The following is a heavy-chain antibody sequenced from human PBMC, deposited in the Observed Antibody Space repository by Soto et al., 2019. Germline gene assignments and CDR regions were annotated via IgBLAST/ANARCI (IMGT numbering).Heavy chain of an antibody. CDR3: STDPPNDYMWGNYRPSPDY. V-gene: IGHV3-15*01. J-gene: IGHJ4*02. Sequence: EVQLVESGGGLVKPGGSLRLSCAASGFTFSNAWMSWVRQAPGKGLEWVGRIKSKIDGGTTDYAAPVKGRFTISRDDSKNTVYLQMNSLRTEETAVYYCSTDPPNDYMWGNYRPSPDYWGQGTLVSVSS. CDR2: IKSKIDGGTT. D-gene: IGHD3-16*02. CDR1: GFTFSNAW.